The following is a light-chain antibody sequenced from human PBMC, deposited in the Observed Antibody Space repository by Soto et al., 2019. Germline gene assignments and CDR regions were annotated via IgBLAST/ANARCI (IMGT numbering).Light chain of an antibody. CDR2: RAS. CDR1: QSISSR. Sequence: DIQMTQSPSTLFASVGDRVTITCRASQSISSRLAWYQQKPGKAPKLLIYRASTLESGVPSRFSGSGSGTEFTLTISSLQPDDFATYFCQEYDGHCAFGQGTKLEIK. V-gene: IGKV1-5*03. J-gene: IGKJ2*01. CDR3: QEYDGHCA.